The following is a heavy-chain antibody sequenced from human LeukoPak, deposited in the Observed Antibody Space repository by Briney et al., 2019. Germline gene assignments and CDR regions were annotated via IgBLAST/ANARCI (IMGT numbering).Heavy chain of an antibody. J-gene: IGHJ4*02. CDR2: ISYDGSNK. CDR3: AGGVSLSCDS. CDR1: GFTFTNYG. Sequence: GGSLRLSCAASGFTFTNYGMHWVRQAPGKGLEWVAVISYDGSNKYYADSVKGRFTISRDNSKNTLYLQMNSLRAEDTAVYYYAGGVSLSCDSWGQGTLVTVSS. V-gene: IGHV3-30*03. D-gene: IGHD5/OR15-5a*01.